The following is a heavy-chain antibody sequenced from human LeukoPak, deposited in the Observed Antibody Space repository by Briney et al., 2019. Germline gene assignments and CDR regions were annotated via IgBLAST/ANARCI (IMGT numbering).Heavy chain of an antibody. V-gene: IGHV4-4*07. D-gene: IGHD3-16*02. CDR2: IYTSGST. J-gene: IGHJ6*03. Sequence: SETLSLTCTVSGGSISSYYWSWIRQPAGKGLEWIGRIYTSGSTNYNPSLKSRVTMSVDTSKNQFSLKLSSVTAADTAVYYCARDSEIVGAERAYYYYMDVWGKGTTVTVSS. CDR1: GGSISSYY. CDR3: ARDSEIVGAERAYYYYMDV.